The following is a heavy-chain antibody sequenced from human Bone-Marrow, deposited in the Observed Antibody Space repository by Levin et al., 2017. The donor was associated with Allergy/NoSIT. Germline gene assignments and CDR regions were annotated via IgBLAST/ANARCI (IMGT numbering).Heavy chain of an antibody. CDR3: ARVKYYFAY. J-gene: IGHJ4*02. D-gene: IGHD3-22*01. CDR1: GGSISSSSYY. V-gene: IGHV4-39*01. Sequence: SQTLSLTCTVSGGSISSSSYYWGWIRQPPGKGLEWIGSIYYSGSTYYNPSLKSRVTISVDTSKNQFSLKLSSVTAADTAVYYCARVKYYFAYWGQGTLVTVSS. CDR2: IYYSGST.